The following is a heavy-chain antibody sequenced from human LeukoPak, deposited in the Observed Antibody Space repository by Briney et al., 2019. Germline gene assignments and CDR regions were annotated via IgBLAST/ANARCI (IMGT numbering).Heavy chain of an antibody. Sequence: GGSLRLSCAASGFTVSSNYMSWVRQAPGKGLEWVSVIYSGGSTYYADSVTGRFTISRHNSKNTLYLQMNGLRAEDTAVYYCARDRGLNYYGSGSYYHKYGMDVWGQGTTVTVSS. V-gene: IGHV3-53*04. CDR3: ARDRGLNYYGSGSYYHKYGMDV. D-gene: IGHD3-10*01. CDR1: GFTVSSNY. J-gene: IGHJ6*02. CDR2: IYSGGST.